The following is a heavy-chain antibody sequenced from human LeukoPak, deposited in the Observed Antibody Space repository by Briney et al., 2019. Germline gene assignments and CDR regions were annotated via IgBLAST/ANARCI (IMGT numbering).Heavy chain of an antibody. CDR3: ASRLDYYDSSGYLY. CDR1: GYTLTELS. V-gene: IGHV1-24*01. CDR2: FDPEDGET. D-gene: IGHD3-22*01. Sequence: ASVKVSCKVSGYTLTELSMHWVRQAPGKGLEWMGGFDPEDGETIYAQKFQGRVTMTEDTSTDTAYMELSSLRSEDTAVYYCASRLDYYDSSGYLYWGQGTLVTVSS. J-gene: IGHJ4*02.